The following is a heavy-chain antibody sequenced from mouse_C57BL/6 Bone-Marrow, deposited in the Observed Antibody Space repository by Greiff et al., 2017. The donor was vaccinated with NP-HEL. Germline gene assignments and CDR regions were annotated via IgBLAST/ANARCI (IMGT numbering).Heavy chain of an antibody. V-gene: IGHV1-26*01. CDR1: GYTFTDYS. J-gene: IGHJ3*01. D-gene: IGHD4-1*01. Sequence: VQLQQSGPELVKPGASVKISCKASGYTFTDYSMNWVKQSHGKSLEWIGEINPNNGGTSYNQKFKGKAPLTADKSSSTAYIVLRGLTSEDSSVYYFTRLGLWFAYWGPGTLVTVSA. CDR2: INPNNGGT. CDR3: TRLGLWFAY.